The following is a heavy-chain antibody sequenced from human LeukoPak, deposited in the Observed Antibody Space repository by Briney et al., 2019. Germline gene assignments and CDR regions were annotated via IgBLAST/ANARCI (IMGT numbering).Heavy chain of an antibody. V-gene: IGHV3-53*01. Sequence: GGSLRLFCAASELTVSNNYMSWVRQAPEKGLEWVSIIYSGGNTYYADSVKVRFTISRDNSKNTVYLQMNSRRAEDTDAYYCARVGIYSSGWKPFDYWGQGTLVTVSA. CDR1: ELTVSNNY. J-gene: IGHJ4*02. D-gene: IGHD6-19*01. CDR2: IYSGGNT. CDR3: ARVGIYSSGWKPFDY.